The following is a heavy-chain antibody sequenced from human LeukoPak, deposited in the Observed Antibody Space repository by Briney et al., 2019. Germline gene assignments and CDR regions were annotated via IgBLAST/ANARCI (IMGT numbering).Heavy chain of an antibody. CDR1: GFTFSDYY. Sequence: PGGSLRLSCAASGFTFSDYYMSWIRQAPGKGLEWVSYISSSGSTIYYADSVKGRFTISRDNAKNSLYLQMNSLRAEDTAVYYCAYDSSDYDAFDIRGQGTMVTVSS. CDR3: AYDSSDYDAFDI. D-gene: IGHD3-22*01. CDR2: ISSSGSTI. V-gene: IGHV3-11*01. J-gene: IGHJ3*02.